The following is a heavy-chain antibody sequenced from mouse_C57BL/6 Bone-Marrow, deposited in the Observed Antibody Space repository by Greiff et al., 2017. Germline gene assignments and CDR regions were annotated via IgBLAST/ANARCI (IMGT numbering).Heavy chain of an antibody. CDR3: ARAITTVVAPFAY. D-gene: IGHD1-1*01. V-gene: IGHV1-59*01. Sequence: VQLQQPGAELVRPGTSVKLSCKASGYTFTSYWMHWVKQRPGQGLEWIGVIDPSDSYTNYNQKFKGKATLTVDTSSSTAYMQISSLTSEDSAVYDCARAITTVVAPFAYWGQGTLVTVSA. J-gene: IGHJ3*01. CDR1: GYTFTSYW. CDR2: IDPSDSYT.